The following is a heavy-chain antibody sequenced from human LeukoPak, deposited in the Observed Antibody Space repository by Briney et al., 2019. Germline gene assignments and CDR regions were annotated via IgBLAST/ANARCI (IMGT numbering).Heavy chain of an antibody. Sequence: PSETLSLTCTVSGGSISSGGYYWSWIRQPPGKGLEWIGYIYHSGSTYYNPSLKSRVTISVDRSKNQFSLKLSSVTAADTAVYYCARSKLKDAFDIWGQGTMVTVSS. CDR2: IYHSGST. CDR1: GGSISSGGYY. J-gene: IGHJ3*02. CDR3: ARSKLKDAFDI. D-gene: IGHD3-10*01. V-gene: IGHV4-30-2*02.